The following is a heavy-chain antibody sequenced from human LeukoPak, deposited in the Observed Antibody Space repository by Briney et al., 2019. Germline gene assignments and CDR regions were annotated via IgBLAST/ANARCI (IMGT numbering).Heavy chain of an antibody. CDR3: ARMDDYYDSSGLDY. V-gene: IGHV4-59*01. J-gene: IGHJ4*02. CDR2: IYYSGST. CDR1: GGSISSYY. Sequence: PSETLSLTYTVSGGSISSYYWSWIRQPPGEGLEWIGYIYYSGSTNYNPSLKSRVTISVDTSKNQFSLKLSSVTAADTAVYYCARMDDYYDSSGLDYWGQGTLVTVSS. D-gene: IGHD3-22*01.